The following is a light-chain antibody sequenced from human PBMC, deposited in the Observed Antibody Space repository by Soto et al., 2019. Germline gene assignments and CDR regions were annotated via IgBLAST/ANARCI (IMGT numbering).Light chain of an antibody. CDR2: EVT. J-gene: IGLJ1*01. CDR1: GSDVGGYDY. CDR3: SSYTGSSTYV. Sequence: LTHPASVSGSPGQSITISCTGTGSDVGGYDYVSWYQHHPGKAPKVMIYEVTNRPSGVSNRFSGSKSGNTASLTISGLLAEDEADYYCSSYTGSSTYVFGTGTKVTVL. V-gene: IGLV2-14*01.